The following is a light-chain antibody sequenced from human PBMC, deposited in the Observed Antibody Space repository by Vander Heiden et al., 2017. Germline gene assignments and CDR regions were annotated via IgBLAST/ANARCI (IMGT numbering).Light chain of an antibody. J-gene: IGLJ3*02. CDR2: YTSDSDN. CDR1: RFISVGTNR. V-gene: IGLV5-45*03. CDR3: MIWHSSAWV. Sequence: QAVLTQPSSLSPSPGASSSLTSTLRRFISVGTNRIYWYQQKSGSPPQYLMRYTSDSDNQQGSGVPSRFSGSKDASANAGILLISGLQSEDEADYYCMIWHSSAWVFGGGTKLTVL.